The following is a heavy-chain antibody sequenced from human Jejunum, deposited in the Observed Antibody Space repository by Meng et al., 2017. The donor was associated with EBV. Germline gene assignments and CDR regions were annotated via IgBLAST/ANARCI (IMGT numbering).Heavy chain of an antibody. CDR3: ARRTGDYVVGY. CDR2: VHFSGIT. J-gene: IGHJ4*02. V-gene: IGHV4-34*02. CDR1: GGSFSGYY. D-gene: IGHD2-8*02. Sequence: QGQLQPWGAGLLRPTGTLSPNVAVYGGSFSGYYWSWVRQPPGRGLEYIGEVHFSGITNYTPSLKSRVTMSVDASKNQFSLRLTSVTAADTAVYYCARRTGDYVVGYWGQGTLVTVSS.